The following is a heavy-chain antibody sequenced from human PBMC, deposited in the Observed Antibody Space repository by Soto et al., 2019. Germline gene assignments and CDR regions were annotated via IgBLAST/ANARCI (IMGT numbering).Heavy chain of an antibody. Sequence: QVQLVQSGAEVKKPGASVRVSCKASGYTFTRYGISWVRQAPGQGLEWMGWISGYNGKTKEAQKFQGRVTMTTDTAANTAHMELRGLRSDDTAVYYCARGSAYTTPWSFDQCGQGTLVTVSS. CDR3: ARGSAYTTPWSFDQ. CDR2: ISGYNGKT. J-gene: IGHJ4*02. D-gene: IGHD2-2*02. CDR1: GYTFTRYG. V-gene: IGHV1-18*01.